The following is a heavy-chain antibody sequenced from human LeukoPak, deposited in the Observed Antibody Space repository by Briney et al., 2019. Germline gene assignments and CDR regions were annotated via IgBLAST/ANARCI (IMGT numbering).Heavy chain of an antibody. D-gene: IGHD1-26*01. V-gene: IGHV1-58*02. CDR3: ARRRDLYSGSYYPFDY. CDR1: GFTFTSSA. J-gene: IGHJ4*02. CDR2: IVVGSGNT. Sequence: GASVKVSCKASGFTFTSSAMQWVRQARGQRLEWIGWIVVGSGNTNYAQKFQERVTITRDMSTSTAYMELSSLKASDTAMYYCARRRDLYSGSYYPFDYWGQGTLVTVSS.